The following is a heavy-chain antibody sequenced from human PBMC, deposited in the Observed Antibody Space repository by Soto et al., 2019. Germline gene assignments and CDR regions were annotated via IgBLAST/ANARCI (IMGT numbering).Heavy chain of an antibody. J-gene: IGHJ6*03. CDR1: GDSISSRSYY. V-gene: IGHV4-39*01. CDR2: ISYTGNT. CDR3: ARFSWYDGDSITNYYMDF. Sequence: SETLSLTCSVFGDSISSRSYYWAWIRRPPGMGLEWTASISYTGNTYYNPSLTSRAAISGDTSKNQFSLKLSFVTAADTAVYYCARFSWYDGDSITNYYMDFWGNGATVTVSS. D-gene: IGHD6-13*01.